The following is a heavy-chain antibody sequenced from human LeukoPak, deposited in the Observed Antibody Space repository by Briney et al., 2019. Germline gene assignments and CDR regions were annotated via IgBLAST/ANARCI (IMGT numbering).Heavy chain of an antibody. CDR1: GSRFRNDW. CDR2: IFPGDSDT. V-gene: IGHV5-51*01. D-gene: IGHD2-2*03. Sequence: GEPLQISGQGSGSRFRNDWIGWARQLPGKGLEWMRIIFPGDSDTRYSPSFQGQVTISADKSISTAYLQWSSLKASDTAMYYCARGGLDIVVVPAAMDYWGQGTLVTVSS. CDR3: ARGGLDIVVVPAAMDY. J-gene: IGHJ4*02.